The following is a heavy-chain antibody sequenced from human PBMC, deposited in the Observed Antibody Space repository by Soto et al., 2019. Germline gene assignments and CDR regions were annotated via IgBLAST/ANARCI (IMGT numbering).Heavy chain of an antibody. CDR3: ARQDEFWSGSNWFDP. V-gene: IGHV4-39*01. CDR1: RGSLSIPTYC. Sequence: SDSLSLTCFVSRGSLSIPTYCWRWIRQPPGKGLEWIGNVYYNGFTYYNPSLKSRVTISVDTSKNHFSLKLTSVTAADTAVYYCARQDEFWSGSNWFDPWGQG. J-gene: IGHJ5*02. CDR2: VYYNGFT. D-gene: IGHD3-3*01.